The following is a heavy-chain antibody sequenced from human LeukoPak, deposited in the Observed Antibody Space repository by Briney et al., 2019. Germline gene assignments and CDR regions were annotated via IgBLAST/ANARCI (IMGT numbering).Heavy chain of an antibody. CDR3: ANSIAVAGFDY. J-gene: IGHJ4*02. CDR2: ISYDGSNK. V-gene: IGHV3-30*04. D-gene: IGHD6-19*01. CDR1: GFTFSSYA. Sequence: GGSLRLSCAASGFTFSSYAMHWVRQAPDKGLGWVAVISYDGSNKYYADSVKGRFTISRDNSKNTLYLQMNSLRAEDTAVYYCANSIAVAGFDYWGQGTLVTVSS.